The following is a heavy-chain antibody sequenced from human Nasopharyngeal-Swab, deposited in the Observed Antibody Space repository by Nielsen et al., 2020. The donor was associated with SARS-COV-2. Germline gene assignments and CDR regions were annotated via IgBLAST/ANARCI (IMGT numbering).Heavy chain of an antibody. CDR1: GYTFTSYD. D-gene: IGHD3-10*01. CDR3: ARTDGSGSYYDFDY. V-gene: IGHV1-8*01. J-gene: IGHJ4*02. Sequence: ASVKVSCKASGYTFTSYDINWVRQATGQGIEWMGWMNPNSGNTGYAQKFQGRVTMTRNTSISTAYMELSSLRSEDTAVYYCARTDGSGSYYDFDYWGQGTLVTVSS. CDR2: MNPNSGNT.